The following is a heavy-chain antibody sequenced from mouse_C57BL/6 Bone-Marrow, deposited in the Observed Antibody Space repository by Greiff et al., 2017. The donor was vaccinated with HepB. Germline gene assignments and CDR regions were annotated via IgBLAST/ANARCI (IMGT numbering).Heavy chain of an antibody. D-gene: IGHD2-3*01. CDR1: GYTFTSYW. V-gene: IGHV1-52*01. Sequence: VKLQQPGAELVRPGSSVKLSCKASGYTFTSYWMHWVKQRPIQGLEWIGNIDPSDSETHYNQKFKDKATLTVHKSSSTAYMQLSSLTSEDSAVYYCATRDGYRGYWGQGTTLTVSS. CDR3: ATRDGYRGY. J-gene: IGHJ2*01. CDR2: IDPSDSET.